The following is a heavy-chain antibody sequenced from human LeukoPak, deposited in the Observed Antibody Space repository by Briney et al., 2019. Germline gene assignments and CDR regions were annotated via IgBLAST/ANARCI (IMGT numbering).Heavy chain of an antibody. Sequence: GGSLRLSCAASGFTFSSYSMNWVRQAPGKGLEWVSSISSSSSYIYYADSVKGRFTISRDNAKNSLYLQMNSLRAEDTAVYYCARDLSIAAAGTHWGQGTLVTLSS. V-gene: IGHV3-21*01. CDR3: ARDLSIAAAGTH. CDR2: ISSSSSYI. J-gene: IGHJ4*02. D-gene: IGHD6-13*01. CDR1: GFTFSSYS.